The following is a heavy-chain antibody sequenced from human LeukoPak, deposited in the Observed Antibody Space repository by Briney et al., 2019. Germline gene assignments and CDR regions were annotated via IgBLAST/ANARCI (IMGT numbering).Heavy chain of an antibody. CDR2: ISPSGDIT. CDR1: GFTFSSYS. Sequence: GGSLRLSCAASGFTFSSYSMNWVRQAPGKGLGWVSGISPSGDITYYADTVKGRFTISRDNSKNTVYLQMNSLRAEDTAVYYCARDDYGGRGEFDYWGQGTLVTVSS. CDR3: ARDDYGGRGEFDY. J-gene: IGHJ4*02. V-gene: IGHV3-23*01. D-gene: IGHD4-23*01.